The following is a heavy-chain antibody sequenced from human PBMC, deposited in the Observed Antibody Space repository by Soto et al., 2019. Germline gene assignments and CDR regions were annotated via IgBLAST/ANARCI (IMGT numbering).Heavy chain of an antibody. D-gene: IGHD4-4*01. V-gene: IGHV1-18*01. CDR3: ARSPDYSNYYQAEYFQH. CDR2: VSAYNGNT. J-gene: IGHJ1*01. Sequence: QVQLVQSGAEVKKPGASVKVSCKASGYTFTSYGISWVRQAPGQGLEWMGWVSAYNGNTNYAQKLQGRGTMTHDTSPSPAYRGLRSLRSDDTAGYYWARSPDYSNYYQAEYFQHWGQGTLVTVSS. CDR1: GYTFTSYG.